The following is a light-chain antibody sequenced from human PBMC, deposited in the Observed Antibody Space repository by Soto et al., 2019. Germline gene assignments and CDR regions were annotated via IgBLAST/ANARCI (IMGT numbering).Light chain of an antibody. CDR2: AAS. Sequence: DIQMTQSPSSPSASVGDRVTITCRASQTISSYLNWYQQKPGKAPKLLIYAASSLQSGVPSRFSGSGSVTYFTLTISSLQPEDFGTYYCQQSYSTFSTFGQGTKVDIK. CDR1: QTISSY. J-gene: IGKJ1*01. V-gene: IGKV1-39*01. CDR3: QQSYSTFST.